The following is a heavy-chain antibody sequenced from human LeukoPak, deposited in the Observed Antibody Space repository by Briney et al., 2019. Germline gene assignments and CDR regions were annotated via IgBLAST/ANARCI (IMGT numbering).Heavy chain of an antibody. Sequence: SETLSLTCAVYGGSFSGYYWSWIRQPPGKGLEWIGYIYYSGSTNYNPSLKSRVTISVDTSKNQFSLKLSSVTAADSAVYYCARVVVTMVRGVMDWFDPWGQGTLVTVSS. V-gene: IGHV4-59*01. CDR3: ARVVVTMVRGVMDWFDP. D-gene: IGHD3-10*01. J-gene: IGHJ5*02. CDR2: IYYSGST. CDR1: GGSFSGYY.